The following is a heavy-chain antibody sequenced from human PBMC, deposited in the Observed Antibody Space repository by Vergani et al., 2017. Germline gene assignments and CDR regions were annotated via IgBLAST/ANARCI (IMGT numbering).Heavy chain of an antibody. D-gene: IGHD1-26*01. Sequence: QLQLQESGPGLVKPSETLSLTCTVSGGSISSSSYYWGWIRQPPGKGLEWIGSIYYSGSTYYNPSLKSRVTISVDTSKNQFSLKLSSVTAADTAVYYCAREGGRLYFDYWGQGTLVTVSS. CDR2: IYYSGST. CDR1: GGSISSSSYY. J-gene: IGHJ4*02. V-gene: IGHV4-39*02. CDR3: AREGGRLYFDY.